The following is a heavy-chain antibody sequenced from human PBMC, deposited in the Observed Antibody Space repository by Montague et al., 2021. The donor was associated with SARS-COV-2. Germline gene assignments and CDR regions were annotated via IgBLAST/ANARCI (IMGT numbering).Heavy chain of an antibody. Sequence: CAISGESVSSNRAAWNWIRQSPSRGLEWLGRTYYRSKWYYEYAVSLKSRITINPDTSKNQFSLQVKSMTPEDTAAYYCALAVAGRGGYDYWGQGTLVTVSS. CDR2: TYYRSKWYY. V-gene: IGHV6-1*01. J-gene: IGHJ4*02. D-gene: IGHD6-19*01. CDR3: ALAVAGRGGYDY. CDR1: GESVSSNRAA.